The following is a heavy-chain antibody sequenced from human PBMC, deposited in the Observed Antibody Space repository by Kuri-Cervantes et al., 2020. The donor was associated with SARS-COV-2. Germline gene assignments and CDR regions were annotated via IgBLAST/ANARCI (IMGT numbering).Heavy chain of an antibody. CDR1: GFTFSNYW. J-gene: IGHJ4*02. V-gene: IGHV3-23*01. Sequence: GGSLRLSCAASGFTFSNYWMHWVRQAPGKGLEWVSAITDDGGSTYHADSVKGRFTISRDNSKTTLFLQMNSLRAEDTAVYHCVKGSAASRPYYFDSWGQGTLVTVSS. CDR2: ITDDGGST. CDR3: VKGSAASRPYYFDS. D-gene: IGHD3-10*01.